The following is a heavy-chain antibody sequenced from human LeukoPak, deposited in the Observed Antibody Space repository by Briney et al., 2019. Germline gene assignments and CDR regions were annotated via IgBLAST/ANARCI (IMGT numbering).Heavy chain of an antibody. CDR2: IYSGGST. J-gene: IGHJ4*02. CDR1: GFTVSSNY. V-gene: IGHV3-53*01. Sequence: GGSLRLSCAASGFTVSSNYMSLVRQAPGKGLEWVSVIYSGGSTYYADSVKGRFAISRDNSKNTLYLQMNSLRAEDTAVYYCARDRRGNYDYWGQGTLVTVSS. CDR3: ARDRRGNYDY.